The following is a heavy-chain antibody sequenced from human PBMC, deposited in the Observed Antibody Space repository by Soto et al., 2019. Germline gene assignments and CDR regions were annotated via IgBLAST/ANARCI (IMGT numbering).Heavy chain of an antibody. CDR2: IYPRDSDT. CDR1: GDSFTGFW. D-gene: IGHD6-19*01. CDR3: ARQHPLDSRVWYT. V-gene: IGHV5-51*01. J-gene: IGHJ4*02. Sequence: GESLKISCKVSGDSFTGFWIGWVRQMPGKGLEWLGSIYPRDSDTRYSPSFQGQVTISADKSLSTAYLQWNSLQASDTAIYYCARQHPLDSRVWYTWGQGALVTVSS.